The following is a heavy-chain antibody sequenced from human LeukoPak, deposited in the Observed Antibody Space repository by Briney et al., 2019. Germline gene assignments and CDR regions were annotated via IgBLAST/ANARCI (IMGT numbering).Heavy chain of an antibody. Sequence: GGSLRLSCAASGFTFSSSWMSWVRQPPGKRLEWVANIKADGSEKHYVDSVKGRFTISRDNAKTSLYLQMNSLRVEDTAVYYRTMGVELLPYWGQGTLVTVSS. J-gene: IGHJ4*02. CDR3: TMGVELLPY. CDR1: GFTFSSSW. V-gene: IGHV3-7*01. D-gene: IGHD1-26*01. CDR2: IKADGSEK.